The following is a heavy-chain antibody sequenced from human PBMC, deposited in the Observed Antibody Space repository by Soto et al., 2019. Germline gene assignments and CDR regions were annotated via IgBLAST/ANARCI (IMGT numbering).Heavy chain of an antibody. CDR3: ARIVLVPAAPDV. CDR2: ISSSSSYI. Sequence: GGSLRLSCAASGFTFSSYTMNWVRQAPGKGLEWVSSISSSSSYIYYADSVKGRFTISRDNAKNSLYLQMNGLRAEDTAVYYCARIVLVPAAPDVWGQGTKVTVSS. J-gene: IGHJ6*02. V-gene: IGHV3-21*01. D-gene: IGHD2-2*01. CDR1: GFTFSSYT.